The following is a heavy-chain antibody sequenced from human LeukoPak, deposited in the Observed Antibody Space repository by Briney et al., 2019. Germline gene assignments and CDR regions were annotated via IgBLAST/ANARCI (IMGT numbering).Heavy chain of an antibody. CDR1: GGSISSSSYY. V-gene: IGHV4-39*01. D-gene: IGHD6-13*01. J-gene: IGHJ4*02. CDR3: AATLAAAGESFDY. CDR2: IYYSGST. Sequence: SETLSLTCTVSGGSISSSSYYWGWIRQPPGKGLEWIGSIYYSGSTYYNPSLKSRVTISVDTSKNQFSLKLSSVTAADTAVYYCAATLAAAGESFDYWGQGTLVTVSS.